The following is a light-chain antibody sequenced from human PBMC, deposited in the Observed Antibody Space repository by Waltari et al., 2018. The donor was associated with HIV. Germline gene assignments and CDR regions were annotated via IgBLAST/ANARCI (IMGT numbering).Light chain of an antibody. J-gene: IGLJ2*01. CDR2: DNN. Sequence: QSVLTQPPSVSAPPGQNAIISCSGRSANIGKHSLSCYQQLPGTAPKLLIYDNNKRPSGIPDRFSGSKSGTSATLVIIGLQTGDEADYYCGAWDSSLNDDGVFGGGTKLTVL. CDR1: SANIGKHS. V-gene: IGLV1-51*01. CDR3: GAWDSSLNDDGV.